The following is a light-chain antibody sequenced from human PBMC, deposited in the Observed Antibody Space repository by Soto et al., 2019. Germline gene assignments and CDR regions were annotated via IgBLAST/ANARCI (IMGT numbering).Light chain of an antibody. CDR2: GSY. V-gene: IGLV1-40*01. J-gene: IGLJ2*01. CDR3: QSYYNSLTDSV. CDR1: NSNIGAGYD. Sequence: QSVLTQPPSVSGAPGQRVTISCTGNNSNIGAGYDVHWYQHLPGTAPKLLIYGSYNRPSGVPDRFSGSKSGTSASLAITGLQAEDEADYYCQSYYNSLTDSVFGGGTKLTVL.